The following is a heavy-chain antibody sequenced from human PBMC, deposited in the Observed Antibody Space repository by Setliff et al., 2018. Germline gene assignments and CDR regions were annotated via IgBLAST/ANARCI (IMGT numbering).Heavy chain of an antibody. CDR3: VRGSAYSSGSFDC. Sequence: PGGSLRLSCAASEFTLSTYWIHWVRQAPRKGLVWVSRINSDGSTTTYADSVKGRFTISRDNGKNTVYLQMNSLRAGDTAMYYCVRGSAYSSGSFDCWGQGTLVTVSS. J-gene: IGHJ4*02. D-gene: IGHD3-22*01. V-gene: IGHV3-74*01. CDR1: EFTLSTYW. CDR2: INSDGSTT.